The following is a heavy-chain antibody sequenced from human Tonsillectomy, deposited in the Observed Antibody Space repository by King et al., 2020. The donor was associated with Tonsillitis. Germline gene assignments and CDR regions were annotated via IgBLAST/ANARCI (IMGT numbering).Heavy chain of an antibody. Sequence: QLVQSGAEVKKPGASVKVSCKASGYTFTGYYLHCVRQAPGQGLVWMGWINPNSGGTNCEQKFQGWVTMTRDTSISTAYMELSRLSSDDTAVYYCAREYYDYVWGSYRPGNAFDIWGQGTMVTVSS. CDR2: INPNSGGT. V-gene: IGHV1-2*04. CDR3: AREYYDYVWGSYRPGNAFDI. D-gene: IGHD3-16*02. CDR1: GYTFTGYY. J-gene: IGHJ3*02.